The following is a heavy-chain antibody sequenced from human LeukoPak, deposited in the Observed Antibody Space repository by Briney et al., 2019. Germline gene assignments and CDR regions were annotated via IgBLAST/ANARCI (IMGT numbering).Heavy chain of an antibody. CDR2: ISSSGSTI. CDR1: GFTFSSYE. V-gene: IGHV3-48*03. CDR3: AKGRGQGFDY. D-gene: IGHD3-10*01. Sequence: GGSLRLSCAASGFTFSSYEMNWVRQAPGKGLEWVSYISSSGSTIYYADSVKGRFTISRDNAKNSLYLQMNSLRVEDTAVYYCAKGRGQGFDYWGQGTLVTVSS. J-gene: IGHJ4*02.